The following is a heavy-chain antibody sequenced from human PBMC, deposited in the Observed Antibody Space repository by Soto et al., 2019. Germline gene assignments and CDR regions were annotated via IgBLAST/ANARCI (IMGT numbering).Heavy chain of an antibody. J-gene: IGHJ6*03. D-gene: IGHD5-12*01. V-gene: IGHV4-59*08. CDR3: AKTLRGYSGYDAYMDV. Sequence: SETLSLTCTVSGGSISSYYWSWIRQPPGKGLEWIGYIYYSGSTNYNPSLKSRVTISVDTSKNQFSLKLSSVTAADTAVYYCAKTLRGYSGYDAYMDVWGKGTTVTVSS. CDR1: GGSISSYY. CDR2: IYYSGST.